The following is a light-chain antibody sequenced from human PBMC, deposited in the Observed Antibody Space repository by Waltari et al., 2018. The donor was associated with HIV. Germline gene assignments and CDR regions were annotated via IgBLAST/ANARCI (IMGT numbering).Light chain of an antibody. CDR1: SSDVGGYNY. V-gene: IGLV2-23*02. J-gene: IGLJ1*01. CDR3: CSYARTSTYV. CDR2: DVR. Sequence: QSALTQPASVSGSPGQSITISCAGTSSDVGGYNYVSWYQQHPGKAPKLMIYDVRKRPSGVSNRFSGSKSGNTASLTISVLQAEDEADYYCCSYARTSTYVFGTGTKVTVL.